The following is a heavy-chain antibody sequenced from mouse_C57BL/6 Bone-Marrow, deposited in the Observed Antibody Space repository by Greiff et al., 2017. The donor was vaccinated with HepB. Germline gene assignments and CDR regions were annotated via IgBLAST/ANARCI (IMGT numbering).Heavy chain of an antibody. CDR2: IYPRSGNT. CDR3: ARKRSSPFAY. Sequence: VKLMESGAELARPGASVKLSCKASGYTFTSYGISWVKQRTGQGLEWIGEIYPRSGNTYYNEKFKGKATLTADKSSSTAYMALRSLTSEDSAVYFCARKRSSPFAYWGQGTLVTVSA. V-gene: IGHV1-81*01. D-gene: IGHD1-1*01. J-gene: IGHJ3*01. CDR1: GYTFTSYG.